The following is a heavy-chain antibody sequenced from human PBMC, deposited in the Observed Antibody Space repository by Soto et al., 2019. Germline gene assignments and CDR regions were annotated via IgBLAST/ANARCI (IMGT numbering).Heavy chain of an antibody. V-gene: IGHV4-59*12. CDR3: TRDAVAGIYWFDP. CDR1: GSPISDNY. D-gene: IGHD6-19*01. J-gene: IGHJ5*02. Sequence: PSETLSLTCTVSGSPISDNYWSWFRQAPGQGLEWVGYIYYTGTTTYNPSVKSRVTISLDTSKSQFSLKLSSVTAADTAVYYCTRDAVAGIYWFDPWGQGTLVTVSS. CDR2: IYYTGTT.